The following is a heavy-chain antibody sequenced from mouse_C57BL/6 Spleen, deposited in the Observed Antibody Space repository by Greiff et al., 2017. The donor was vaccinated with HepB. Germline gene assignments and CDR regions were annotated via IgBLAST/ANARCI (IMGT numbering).Heavy chain of an antibody. J-gene: IGHJ4*01. Sequence: VQLKESGPELVKPGASVKIPCKASGYTFTDYNMDWVKQSHGKSLEWIGDINPNNGGTIYNQKFKGKATLTVDKSSSTAYMELRSLTSEDTAVYYCARMYGSSPSYAMDYWGQGTSVTVSS. CDR2: INPNNGGT. D-gene: IGHD1-1*01. CDR3: ARMYGSSPSYAMDY. CDR1: GYTFTDYN. V-gene: IGHV1-18*01.